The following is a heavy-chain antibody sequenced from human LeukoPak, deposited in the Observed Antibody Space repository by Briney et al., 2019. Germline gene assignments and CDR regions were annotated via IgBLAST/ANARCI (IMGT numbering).Heavy chain of an antibody. J-gene: IGHJ5*02. CDR3: ARDRLRYCSGGSCWYWFDP. V-gene: IGHV3-74*01. CDR2: IKSDGSST. CDR1: GFSFSTHY. D-gene: IGHD2-15*01. Sequence: GGSLRLSCVASGFSFSTHYMRWVRQAPGKGLVWVSRIKSDGSSTSYADSVKGRFTISRDNSKNTLYLQMNSLRAEDTAVYYCARDRLRYCSGGSCWYWFDPWGQGTLVTVSS.